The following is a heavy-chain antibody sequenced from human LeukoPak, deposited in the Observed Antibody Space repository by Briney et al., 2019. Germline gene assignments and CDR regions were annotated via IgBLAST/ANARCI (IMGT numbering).Heavy chain of an antibody. Sequence: GASVRVSCKASGYTFSNFDVNWVRQAPGQGLEWMAWMNPGSGDTGYEGKFQARLTMSSNTSTTTASMELSSLTSEDTAVYYCARSRRGYYMDVWGKGTTVIVSS. CDR3: ARSRRGYYMDV. CDR2: MNPGSGDT. V-gene: IGHV1-8*02. J-gene: IGHJ6*03. CDR1: GYTFSNFD.